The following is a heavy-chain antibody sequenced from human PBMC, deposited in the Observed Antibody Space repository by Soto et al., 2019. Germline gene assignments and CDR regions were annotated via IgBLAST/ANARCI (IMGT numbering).Heavy chain of an antibody. CDR3: ARSQGSSTSLEIYYYYYYGMDV. Sequence: QVQLVQSGAEVKKPGSSVKVSCKASGGTFSSYAISWVRQAPGQGLEWMGGIIPISDTTNYEQKFQVRVTITADESTSTAYMELSSLRSEDTAVYYCARSQGSSTSLEIYYYYYYGMDVWGQGTTVTVSS. CDR1: GGTFSSYA. J-gene: IGHJ6*02. V-gene: IGHV1-69*01. D-gene: IGHD2-2*01. CDR2: IIPISDTT.